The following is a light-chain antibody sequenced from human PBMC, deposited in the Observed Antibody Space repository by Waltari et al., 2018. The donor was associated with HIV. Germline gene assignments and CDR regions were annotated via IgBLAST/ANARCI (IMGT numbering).Light chain of an antibody. Sequence: MMQSPDILPVSPGEGVTLTCRASQSVNTNVAWYQQRPGQAPRLLIYGASTRAAGFPARFSGGGSGTEFTLTINSLQSEDFALYFCHQYNNWPYTFGQGTKLDIK. J-gene: IGKJ2*01. CDR2: GAS. CDR3: HQYNNWPYT. V-gene: IGKV3-15*01. CDR1: QSVNTN.